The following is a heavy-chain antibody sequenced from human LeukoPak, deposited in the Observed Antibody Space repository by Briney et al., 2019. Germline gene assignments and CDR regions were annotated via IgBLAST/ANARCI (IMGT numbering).Heavy chain of an antibody. CDR3: ARDQYGGNSVDY. V-gene: IGHV3-48*03. J-gene: IGHJ4*02. Sequence: PGGSLRLSCAASGFTFSSYEMNWVRQAPGKGLEWVSYISSSGSTIYYADSVKGRFTISRDNAKNSLYLQMNSLRAEDTAVYYCARDQYGGNSVDYWGQGTRVIVSS. CDR2: ISSSGSTI. D-gene: IGHD4-23*01. CDR1: GFTFSSYE.